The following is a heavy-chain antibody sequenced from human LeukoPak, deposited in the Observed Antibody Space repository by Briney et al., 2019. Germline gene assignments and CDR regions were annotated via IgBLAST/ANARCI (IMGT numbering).Heavy chain of an antibody. CDR3: ARAVAAADSY. V-gene: IGHV3-23*01. CDR1: GFIVSNNY. CDR2: ISGSGGST. Sequence: PGGSLRLSCAASGFIVSNNYMTWVRQAPGKGLKWVSAISGSGGSTYYADSVKGRFTISRDNSKNTLYLQMNSLRAEDTAVYSCARAVAAADSYWGRGTLVTVSS. D-gene: IGHD6-13*01. J-gene: IGHJ4*02.